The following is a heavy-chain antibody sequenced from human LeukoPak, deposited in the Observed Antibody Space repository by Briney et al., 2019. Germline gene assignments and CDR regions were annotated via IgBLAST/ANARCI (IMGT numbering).Heavy chain of an antibody. J-gene: IGHJ4*02. Sequence: GGSLRLSCASGFAFNKYAMHWVRQAPGKGLEWLTFIRHDGSFKEYADSVKGRFIISRDNSKNTLYLQMNSLRPEDTAVYYCASLAGSSGWFLAPNDYWGQGTLATVSS. CDR3: ASLAGSSGWFLAPNDY. CDR1: GFAFNKYA. V-gene: IGHV3-30*02. CDR2: IRHDGSFK. D-gene: IGHD6-19*01.